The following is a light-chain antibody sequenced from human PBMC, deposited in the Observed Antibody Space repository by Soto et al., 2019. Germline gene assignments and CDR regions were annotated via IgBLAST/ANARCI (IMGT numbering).Light chain of an antibody. J-gene: IGKJ4*01. V-gene: IGKV3-11*01. Sequence: IVLTQSPATLSLSPGDRATLSCRASQSVSRYLAWYQQKPGQAPRLLIYDSSNRATGIPARFSGSGSGTDLTLTISSLEPEDFAVYYCPQRSNWPPAFGGGTKVDIK. CDR3: PQRSNWPPA. CDR2: DSS. CDR1: QSVSRY.